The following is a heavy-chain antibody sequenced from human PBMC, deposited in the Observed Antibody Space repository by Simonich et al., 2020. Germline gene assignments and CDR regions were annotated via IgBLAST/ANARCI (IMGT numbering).Heavy chain of an antibody. Sequence: QVQLVQSGAEVKKPGASVKVSCKAAGYTFTGYSMHWVGKAPGQGLEWMVWINPNSGGKHYAQKFQGRVTMTSDTSSSTAYMELSRLRSDDTAVYYCARARLYSSSHAFDIWGQGTMVTVSS. D-gene: IGHD6-6*01. CDR1: GYTFTGYS. CDR2: INPNSGGK. J-gene: IGHJ3*02. CDR3: ARARLYSSSHAFDI. V-gene: IGHV1-2*02.